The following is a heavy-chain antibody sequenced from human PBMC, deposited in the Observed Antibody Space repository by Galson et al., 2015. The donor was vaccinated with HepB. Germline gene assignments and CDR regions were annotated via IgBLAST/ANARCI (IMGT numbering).Heavy chain of an antibody. J-gene: IGHJ4*02. D-gene: IGHD3-22*01. Sequence: SLRLSCAASGFTFSSYGMHWVRQAPGKGLEWVAVIWYDGSNKYYADSVKGRFTISRDNSKNTLYLQMNSLRAEDTAVYYCARDRWYYYDSSGYYDYWGQGTLVTVSS. CDR2: IWYDGSNK. CDR1: GFTFSSYG. V-gene: IGHV3-33*01. CDR3: ARDRWYYYDSSGYYDY.